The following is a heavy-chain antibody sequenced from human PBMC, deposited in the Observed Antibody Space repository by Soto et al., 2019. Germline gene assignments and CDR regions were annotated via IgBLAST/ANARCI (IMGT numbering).Heavy chain of an antibody. CDR1: GFTFRRVS. CDR2: ISSASSET. Sequence: PGGSLRLSCAASGFTFRRVSMNWVRQVPGKGLEWVASISSASSETWYADSVKGRFIISRDNAHNSLFLEMNTLSPEDSAIYYCARVAYWGPGTQVTVSS. V-gene: IGHV3-21*04. J-gene: IGHJ1*01. CDR3: ARVAY.